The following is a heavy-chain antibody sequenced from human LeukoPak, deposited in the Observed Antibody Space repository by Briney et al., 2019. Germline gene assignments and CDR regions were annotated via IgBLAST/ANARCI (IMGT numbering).Heavy chain of an antibody. J-gene: IGHJ4*02. CDR3: ARELAGHYYGTGSSFDH. Sequence: GGSLRLSCTGSGFTFSTYWISWVRQAPGKELEWVGNTREDGSEKYYVDSVKGRFTISRDNAKNSLYLQMNGLRAEDSAVYYCARELAGHYYGTGSSFDHWGQGSLVTVSS. CDR1: GFTFSTYW. CDR2: TREDGSEK. D-gene: IGHD3-10*01. V-gene: IGHV3-7*01.